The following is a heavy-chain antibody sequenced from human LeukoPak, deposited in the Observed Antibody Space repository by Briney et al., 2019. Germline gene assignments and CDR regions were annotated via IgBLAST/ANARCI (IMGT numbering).Heavy chain of an antibody. CDR2: IYYSGST. D-gene: IGHD1-26*01. V-gene: IGHV4-30-4*08. CDR1: GGSISSGDYY. Sequence: SETLSLTCTVSGGSISSGDYYWSWIRQPPGKGLEWIGYIYYSGSTYYNPSLKSRVTISVDTSKNQFSLKLSSVTAADTAVYYCARVKVGAGYYFDYWGQGTLVTVSS. J-gene: IGHJ4*02. CDR3: ARVKVGAGYYFDY.